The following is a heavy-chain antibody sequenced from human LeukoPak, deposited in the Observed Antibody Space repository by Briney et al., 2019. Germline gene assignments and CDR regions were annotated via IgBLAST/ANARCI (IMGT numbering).Heavy chain of an antibody. CDR2: ISSSSSYI. D-gene: IGHD3-22*01. CDR3: ARVPTNYYDSSAYTFDY. Sequence: GGSLRLSCAASGFTFSSYEMNWVRQAPGKGLEWVSSISSSSSYIYYADSVKGRFTVSRDNAKNSLYLQMNSLRAEDTAVYYCARVPTNYYDSSAYTFDYWGQGTLVTVSS. J-gene: IGHJ4*02. V-gene: IGHV3-21*01. CDR1: GFTFSSYE.